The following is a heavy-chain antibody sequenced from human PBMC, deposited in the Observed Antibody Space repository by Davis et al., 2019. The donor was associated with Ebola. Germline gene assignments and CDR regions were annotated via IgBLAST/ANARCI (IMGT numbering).Heavy chain of an antibody. V-gene: IGHV3-23*01. CDR1: GFIFSTYV. CDR2: GTSADT. CDR3: AKDTSNIWFDI. D-gene: IGHD1-26*01. Sequence: GESLKISCSASGFIFSTYVMSWVRQAPGKGLEWVSTYGTSADTYYADSVKGRFTISRDNSKNTLYLQMNDLRVEDTAIYYCAKDTSNIWFDIWGQGTLVTVSS. J-gene: IGHJ5*02.